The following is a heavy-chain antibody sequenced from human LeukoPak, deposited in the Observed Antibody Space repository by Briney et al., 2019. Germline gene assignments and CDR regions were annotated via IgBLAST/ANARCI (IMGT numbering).Heavy chain of an antibody. J-gene: IGHJ4*02. D-gene: IGHD6-6*01. V-gene: IGHV4-61*02. Sequence: SETLSLTCTVSGGSISSGSYYWGWIWQPAGKGLEWIGRIYTSGSTNYNPSLKSRVTISVDTSKNQFSLKLSSVTAADTAVYYCARGYSSSSKGDFDYWGQGTLVTVSS. CDR2: IYTSGST. CDR1: GGSISSGSYY. CDR3: ARGYSSSSKGDFDY.